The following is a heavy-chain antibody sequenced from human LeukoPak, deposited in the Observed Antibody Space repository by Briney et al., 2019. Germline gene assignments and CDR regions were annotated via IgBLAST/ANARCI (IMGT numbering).Heavy chain of an antibody. D-gene: IGHD1-1*01. CDR2: ISSSGSNK. J-gene: IGHJ4*02. Sequence: GGSLRLACPASGPTFSDCYTSWIRQPHGKVLEWVSYISSSGSNKYYADSVKGRFTISRDNAKNSLYLQMNSLRAEDTAVYYCARAADQGNGAHFDYWGQGTLVTVSS. CDR3: ARAADQGNGAHFDY. CDR1: GPTFSDCY. V-gene: IGHV3-11*01.